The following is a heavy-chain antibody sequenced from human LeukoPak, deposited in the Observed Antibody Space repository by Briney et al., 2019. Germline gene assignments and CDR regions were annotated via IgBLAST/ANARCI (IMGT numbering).Heavy chain of an antibody. V-gene: IGHV3-48*03. CDR2: ISSSGSTI. Sequence: GRSLRLSCAASALTSSSYEMNWVRQAPGKGLEWGSYISSSGSTIYYADSVKGPFTISRDNDKNSLYLQMNSLRAEDTAVYYCAIKSDYGDYLGGDYWGQGTLVTVSS. CDR1: ALTSSSYE. CDR3: AIKSDYGDYLGGDY. D-gene: IGHD4-17*01. J-gene: IGHJ4*02.